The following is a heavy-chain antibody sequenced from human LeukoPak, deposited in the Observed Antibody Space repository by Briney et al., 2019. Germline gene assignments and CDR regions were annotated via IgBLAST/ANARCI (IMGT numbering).Heavy chain of an antibody. D-gene: IGHD3-16*01. CDR1: GFTFSSYA. CDR3: ARGGSMGY. Sequence: PGGSLRLSCAASGFTFSSYAMHWVRQAPGKGLEWVAVISYDGSNKYYADSVKGRFTISRDNSKNTLYLQMNSLRAEDTAVYYCARGGSMGYWGQGTLVTVSS. CDR2: ISYDGSNK. J-gene: IGHJ4*02. V-gene: IGHV3-30-3*01.